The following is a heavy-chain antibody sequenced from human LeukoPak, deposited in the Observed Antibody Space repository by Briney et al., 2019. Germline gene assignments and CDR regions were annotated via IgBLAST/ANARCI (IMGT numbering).Heavy chain of an antibody. J-gene: IGHJ4*02. CDR1: GGSISSGDYY. CDR3: ARRGGSGRAFDY. D-gene: IGHD1-26*01. Sequence: SQTLSLTCTVSGGSISSGDYYWGWIRQPPGKGLEWIGSIYYTGSTYDNPSLKSRVTISVDTSKNQFSLKLSSVTAADTAVYYCARRGGSGRAFDYWGQGTLVTVSS. V-gene: IGHV4-39*01. CDR2: IYYTGST.